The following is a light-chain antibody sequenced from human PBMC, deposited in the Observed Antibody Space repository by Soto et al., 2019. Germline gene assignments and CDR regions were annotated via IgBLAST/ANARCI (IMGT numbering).Light chain of an antibody. CDR1: QSVSSGY. J-gene: IGKJ1*01. V-gene: IGKV3-20*01. CDR2: GAS. CDR3: QQYVSSPRT. Sequence: EIVLTQSPGTLSLSPGERATLSCRASQSVSSGYLAWYQQKPGQAPRLLIYGASIRATGIPDRFSGSGSRTDFTRTISRLEPEEFAVYYCQQYVSSPRTFGQGTKVEIK.